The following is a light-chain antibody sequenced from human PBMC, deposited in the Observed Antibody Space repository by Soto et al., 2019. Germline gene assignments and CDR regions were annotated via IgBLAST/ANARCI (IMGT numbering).Light chain of an antibody. CDR2: GAS. Sequence: DIQMTQSPSSLSASVGDRVTITCQASQDIRKYLSWYQQEPGKAPKLLIYGASNLEPGVPSRFSGGGSGTDFFVTICSLWPEDIATYYCQQYANVPYTFGRGTKLEIK. J-gene: IGKJ2*01. V-gene: IGKV1-33*01. CDR3: QQYANVPYT. CDR1: QDIRKY.